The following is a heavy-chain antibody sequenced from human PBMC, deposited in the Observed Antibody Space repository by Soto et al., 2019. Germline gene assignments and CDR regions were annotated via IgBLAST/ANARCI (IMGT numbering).Heavy chain of an antibody. CDR3: AKGNLYIAFSGYDY. CDR1: GFSVSSES. D-gene: IGHD3-22*01. Sequence: SLRLSCAPSGFSVSSESMTWVRQPPGKGLEWVAVISTSGKDTLYGDSVKGRFTISRDSSNNIVYLQMNSLRVEDNAIYYCAKGNLYIAFSGYDYWGQGTLVTVSS. J-gene: IGHJ4*02. CDR2: ISTSGKDT. V-gene: IGHV3-23*01.